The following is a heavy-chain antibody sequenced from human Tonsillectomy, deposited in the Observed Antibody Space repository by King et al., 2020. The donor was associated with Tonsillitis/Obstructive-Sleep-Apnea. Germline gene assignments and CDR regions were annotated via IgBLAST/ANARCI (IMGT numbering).Heavy chain of an antibody. CDR2: IYPGDSDT. J-gene: IGHJ6*03. CDR3: SRGRGDYDYDNTKYYYYYMDV. CDR1: GYSFTSYW. D-gene: IGHD4-17*01. V-gene: IGHV5-51*01. Sequence: QLVQSGAEVKKPGESLKISCKGSGYSFTSYWIGWVRQMPGKGLEWMGIIYPGDSDTRYSPSFQGQVTISADKSISTAYLQCSSLKASDTAMYYCSRGRGDYDYDNTKYYYYYMDVWGKGTTVTVSS.